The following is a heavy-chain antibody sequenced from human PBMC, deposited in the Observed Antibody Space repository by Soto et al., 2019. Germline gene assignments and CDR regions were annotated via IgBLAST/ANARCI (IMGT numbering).Heavy chain of an antibody. CDR2: IYSGGAT. D-gene: IGHD2-15*01. CDR1: GFSVSTSH. CDR3: ARDDFTVVYDY. V-gene: IGHV3-66*01. Sequence: PGGSLRLSCAAAGFSVSTSHLSWVRQAPGKGLEWVSVIYSGGATHYAVSVKGRLIISRDKSKNTVVLQMNSLRAEDTAVYYCARDDFTVVYDYWGQGT. J-gene: IGHJ4*02.